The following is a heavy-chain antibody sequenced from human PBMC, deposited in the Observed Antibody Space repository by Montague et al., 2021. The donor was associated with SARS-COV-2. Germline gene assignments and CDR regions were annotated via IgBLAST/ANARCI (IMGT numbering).Heavy chain of an antibody. CDR1: GFTFSRYD. CDR3: AREYSAPRWFGEYNRYGMDV. J-gene: IGHJ6*02. CDR2: IWYDGSNQ. Sequence: SLRLSFAASGFTFSRYDMHWVRQAPGKGLEWVAVIWYDGSNQYYGDSVKGRFTISRDTSKNTLYLQMNSLRAEDTAVYYCAREYSAPRWFGEYNRYGMDVWGQGTTVTVSS. D-gene: IGHD3-10*01. V-gene: IGHV3-33*01.